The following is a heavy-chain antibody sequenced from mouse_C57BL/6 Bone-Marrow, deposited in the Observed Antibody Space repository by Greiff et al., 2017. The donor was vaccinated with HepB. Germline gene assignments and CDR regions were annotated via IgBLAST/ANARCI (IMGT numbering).Heavy chain of an antibody. Sequence: EVQLVESGGDLVKPGGSLKLSCAASGFTFSSYCMSWVRQTPDKRLGWVATISSGGSYTYYPDSVKGRFTISRDNAKNTLYLQMSSLKSEDTAMYYCARPLYGSSLPYAMDYWGQGTSVTVSS. CDR1: GFTFSSYC. CDR3: ARPLYGSSLPYAMDY. V-gene: IGHV5-6*01. D-gene: IGHD1-1*01. CDR2: ISSGGSYT. J-gene: IGHJ4*01.